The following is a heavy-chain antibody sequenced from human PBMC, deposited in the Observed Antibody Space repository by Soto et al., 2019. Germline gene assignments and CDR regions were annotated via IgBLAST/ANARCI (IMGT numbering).Heavy chain of an antibody. CDR1: GYTFTKYY. Sequence: QARLVQSGAEVKKHGASVRISCKASGYTFTKYYVHWVRQAPGQGLEWMGVIDPRTGGTSYAQILQGRITVTRDVASNTVYRDLSSLRSEDTAMYFCASHCSIKCSDGSDPWGQGSLVIVSS. D-gene: IGHD2-2*01. V-gene: IGHV1-46*01. CDR3: ASHCSIKCSDGSDP. CDR2: IDPRTGGT. J-gene: IGHJ5*02.